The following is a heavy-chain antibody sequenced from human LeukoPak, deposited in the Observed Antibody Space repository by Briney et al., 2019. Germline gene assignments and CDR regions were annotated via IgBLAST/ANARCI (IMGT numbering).Heavy chain of an antibody. V-gene: IGHV3-23*01. J-gene: IGHJ4*02. D-gene: IGHD3-22*01. CDR2: ISGSGGST. CDR3: ATQIFDSSGYLPDY. Sequence: GGSLRLPCAASGFTFSSYAMSWVRQAPGKGLEWVSAISGSGGSTYYADSVKGRFTISRDNSKNTLYLQMNSLRAEDTVVYYCATQIFDSSGYLPDYWGQGTLVTVSS. CDR1: GFTFSSYA.